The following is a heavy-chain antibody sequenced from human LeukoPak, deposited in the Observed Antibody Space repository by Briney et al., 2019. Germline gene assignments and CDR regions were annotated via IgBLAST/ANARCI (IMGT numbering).Heavy chain of an antibody. J-gene: IGHJ4*02. Sequence: TSETLSLTCAVYGGSFSGYYWSWIRQPPGKGLEWIGEINHSGSTNYNPSLKSRVTISVDTSKNQFSLELSSVTAADTAVYYCASLPPLTTVTVFDYWGQGTLVTVSS. D-gene: IGHD4-17*01. CDR1: GGSFSGYY. V-gene: IGHV4-34*01. CDR3: ASLPPLTTVTVFDY. CDR2: INHSGST.